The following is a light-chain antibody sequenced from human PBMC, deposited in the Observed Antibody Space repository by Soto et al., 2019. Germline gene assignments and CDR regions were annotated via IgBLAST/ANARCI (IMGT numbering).Light chain of an antibody. CDR2: DVS. CDR3: SSYRSGSTLYV. Sequence: QSVLTQPASVSGSPGQSITISCTGTSSDVGGYNYVSWYQQLPGKAPKLMIYDVSDRPSGVSNRFSASKSANTASLTISGLQAEDEADYYCSSYRSGSTLYVFGTGTQLTVL. J-gene: IGLJ1*01. V-gene: IGLV2-14*03. CDR1: SSDVGGYNY.